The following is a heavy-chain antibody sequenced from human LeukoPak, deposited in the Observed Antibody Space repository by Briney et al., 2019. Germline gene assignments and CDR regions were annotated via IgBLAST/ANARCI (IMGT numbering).Heavy chain of an antibody. CDR2: INHSGST. V-gene: IGHV4-34*01. J-gene: IGHJ5*02. D-gene: IGHD3-10*01. CDR3: ARLGNTYYYGSGSYYWFDP. CDR1: GGSFSGYY. Sequence: SETLSLTCAVYGGSFSGYYWSWIRQPPGKGLEWIGEINHSGSTNYNPSLKSRVTISVDTSKNQFSLKLSSVTDADTAVYYCARLGNTYYYGSGSYYWFDPWGQGTLVTVSS.